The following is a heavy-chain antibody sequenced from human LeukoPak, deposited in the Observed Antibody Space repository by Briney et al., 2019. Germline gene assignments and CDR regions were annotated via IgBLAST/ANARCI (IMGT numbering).Heavy chain of an antibody. CDR1: GGSLSTHH. CDR2: ISDSGST. D-gene: IGHD3-22*01. J-gene: IGHJ4*02. Sequence: SETLSLTCVVSGGSLSTHHWSWIRQSPGRGLEWIGYISDSGSTNYNPSLKSRVTISVDTSKNQFSLMLSSVTAADAAVYYCARGYDSSAYYPFNYWGQGTLVTVSS. CDR3: ARGYDSSAYYPFNY. V-gene: IGHV4-59*11.